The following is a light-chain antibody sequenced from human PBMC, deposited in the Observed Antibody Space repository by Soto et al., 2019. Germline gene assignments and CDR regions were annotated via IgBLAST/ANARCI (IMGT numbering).Light chain of an antibody. J-gene: IGLJ1*01. CDR3: CSSGGSPTYV. V-gene: IGLV2-23*02. Sequence: QSVLTQPASVSGSPGPSITISCTGTSSNVGSYKLVSWYQQHPGKAPKLMIFDVNKRPSGVSNRFSGSKSGNTASLTISGLKVEDEADYYCCSSGGSPTYVFGTGTKLTVL. CDR2: DVN. CDR1: SSNVGSYKL.